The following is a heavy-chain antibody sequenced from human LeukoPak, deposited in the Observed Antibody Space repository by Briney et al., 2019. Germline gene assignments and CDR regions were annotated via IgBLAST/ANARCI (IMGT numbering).Heavy chain of an antibody. CDR2: IYYSGST. V-gene: IGHV4-59*01. D-gene: IGHD3-16*01. Sequence: SETLSLTCTVSGGSISSYYWSRIRQPPGKGLEWIGYIYYSGSTNYNPSLKSRVTISVDTSKNQFSLKLSSVTAADTAVYYCARRGMHFDYWGQGTLVTVSS. J-gene: IGHJ4*02. CDR3: ARRGMHFDY. CDR1: GGSISSYY.